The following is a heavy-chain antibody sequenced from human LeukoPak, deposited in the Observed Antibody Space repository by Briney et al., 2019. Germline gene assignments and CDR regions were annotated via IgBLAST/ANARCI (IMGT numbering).Heavy chain of an antibody. V-gene: IGHV3-48*04. J-gene: IGHJ4*02. CDR1: GFTFSLFG. CDR2: ISSSRRTI. CDR3: AKRGVVIRVILVGFHKEAYYFDS. D-gene: IGHD3-22*01. Sequence: PGGSLRLSCAASGFTFSLFGMTWVRQAPGKGLEWISYISSSRRTINYADSVKGRFTISRDNAKNSLYLQMNNLRAEDTAVYFCAKRGVVIRVILVGFHKEAYYFDSWGQGALVTVSS.